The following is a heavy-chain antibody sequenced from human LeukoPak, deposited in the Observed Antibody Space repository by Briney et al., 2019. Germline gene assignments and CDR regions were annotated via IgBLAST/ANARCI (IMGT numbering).Heavy chain of an antibody. V-gene: IGHV3-30*18. Sequence: GRSLRLSCAVSGFTFSSYGMHWVRQAPGKGLEWVAVISYDGSNKYYADSVKGRFTISRDNSKNTLYLQMNSLRAEDTAVYYCAKDLAVLAYVVVPAATPDYWGQGTLVTVSS. CDR3: AKDLAVLAYVVVPAATPDY. D-gene: IGHD2-2*02. CDR2: ISYDGSNK. J-gene: IGHJ4*02. CDR1: GFTFSSYG.